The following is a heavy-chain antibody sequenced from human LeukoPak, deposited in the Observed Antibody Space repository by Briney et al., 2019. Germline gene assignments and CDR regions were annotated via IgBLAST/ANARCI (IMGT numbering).Heavy chain of an antibody. J-gene: IGHJ4*02. CDR2: IWYDGSNK. Sequence: GRSLRLSCAASGFTFSSYGMHWVRQAPGKGLEWVAVIWYDGSNKNYADSVKGRFTIFRDNSKNTLYLQMNSLRAEDTAVYYCARALYDYWGQGTLVTVSS. CDR3: ARALYDY. CDR1: GFTFSSYG. D-gene: IGHD5/OR15-5a*01. V-gene: IGHV3-33*01.